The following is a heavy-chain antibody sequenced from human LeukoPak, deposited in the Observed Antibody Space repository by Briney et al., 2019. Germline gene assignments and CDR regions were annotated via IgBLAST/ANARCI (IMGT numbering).Heavy chain of an antibody. CDR2: ICGSGGST. CDR1: GLTFSSYA. J-gene: IGHJ6*03. Sequence: GGSLRLFCAASGLTFSSYAMSWLRQAPAKGLAWVSAICGSGGSTYYADSVKGRFTISRDNSKNTLYLQMNSLRAEDTAVYYCAKDLRGLSTLYYYYMDVWGKGTTVTVSS. CDR3: AKDLRGLSTLYYYYMDV. V-gene: IGHV3-23*01. D-gene: IGHD3-16*02.